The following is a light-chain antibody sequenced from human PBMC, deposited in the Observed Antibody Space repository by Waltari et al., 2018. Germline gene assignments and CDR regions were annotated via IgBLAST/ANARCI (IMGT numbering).Light chain of an antibody. CDR2: WAS. Sequence: DIVMTQSPDSLAVSLGERATINCKSSQTILYGPNKYNYLAWYQQKPRQPPRLLLYWASTRDSGVPDRFSGSGSGKDFTLTISSLQAEDVAVYYCQQYYDTPLSFGGGTKVEIK. V-gene: IGKV4-1*01. J-gene: IGKJ4*01. CDR3: QQYYDTPLS. CDR1: QTILYGPNKYNY.